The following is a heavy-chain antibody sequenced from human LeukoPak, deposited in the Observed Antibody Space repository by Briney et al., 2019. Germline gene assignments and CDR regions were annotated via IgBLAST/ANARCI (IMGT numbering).Heavy chain of an antibody. CDR3: AKDVNKVTTHSDY. V-gene: IGHV3-20*04. CDR2: INWNGGST. D-gene: IGHD4-17*01. Sequence: GGSLRLSCAASGFTFDDYGMSWVRQAPGKGLEWVSGINWNGGSTGYADSVKGRFTISRDNSKNTLYLQMNSLRTEDTAVYYCAKDVNKVTTHSDYWGQGALVTVSS. CDR1: GFTFDDYG. J-gene: IGHJ4*02.